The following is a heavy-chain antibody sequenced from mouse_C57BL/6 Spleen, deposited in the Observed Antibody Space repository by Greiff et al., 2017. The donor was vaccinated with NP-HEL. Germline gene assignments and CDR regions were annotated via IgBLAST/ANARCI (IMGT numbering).Heavy chain of an antibody. Sequence: DVQLQESGPGLVKPSQSLSLTCSVTGYSITSGYYWNWIRQFPGNKLEWMGYISYDGSNNYNPSLKNRISITRDTSKNQFFLKLNSVTTEDTATYYCASIEAQALYAMDYWGQGTSVTVSS. CDR1: GYSITSGYY. V-gene: IGHV3-6*01. CDR2: ISYDGSN. CDR3: ASIEAQALYAMDY. D-gene: IGHD3-2*02. J-gene: IGHJ4*01.